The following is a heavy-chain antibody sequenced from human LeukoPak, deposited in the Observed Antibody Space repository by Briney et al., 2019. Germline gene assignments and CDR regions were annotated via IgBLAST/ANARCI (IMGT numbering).Heavy chain of an antibody. Sequence: ASVKVSCKASGYTFTSYGISWVRQAPGQGLEWMGWISDYSGNPNYAQKFQDRVTMTADTFTSTAYMELRRLRSNDTAVYFCARDSLLAAPYTDHWGQGTLVTVSS. D-gene: IGHD3-10*01. CDR3: ARDSLLAAPYTDH. V-gene: IGHV1-18*01. CDR2: ISDYSGNP. J-gene: IGHJ4*02. CDR1: GYTFTSYG.